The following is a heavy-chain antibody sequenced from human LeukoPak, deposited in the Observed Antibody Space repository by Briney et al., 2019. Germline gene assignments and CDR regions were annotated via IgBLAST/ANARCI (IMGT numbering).Heavy chain of an antibody. CDR2: IYYSGST. Sequence: SETLSLTCTVSGGSISSGGYYWSWIRQHPGKGLEWIGYIYYSGSTYYNPSLKSRVTISVDTSKNQFSLKLSSVTAADTAVYYCAREEKILNYFDYWGQGTLVTVSS. J-gene: IGHJ4*02. CDR3: AREEKILNYFDY. V-gene: IGHV4-31*03. CDR1: GGSISSGGYY.